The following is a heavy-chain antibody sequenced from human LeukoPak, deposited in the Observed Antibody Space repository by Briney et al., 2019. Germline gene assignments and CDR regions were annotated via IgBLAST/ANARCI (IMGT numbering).Heavy chain of an antibody. CDR1: GGSISSGGYY. D-gene: IGHD5-18*01. CDR2: IYYSGST. Sequence: SETLSLTCTVSGGSISSGGYYWSWIRQHPGKGLEWIGYIYYSGSTYYNPSLKSRVTISVDTSKNQFSLKLSSVTAADTAVYYCARSRSGYSYDHAAFEIWGQGTMVTVSS. J-gene: IGHJ3*02. V-gene: IGHV4-31*03. CDR3: ARSRSGYSYDHAAFEI.